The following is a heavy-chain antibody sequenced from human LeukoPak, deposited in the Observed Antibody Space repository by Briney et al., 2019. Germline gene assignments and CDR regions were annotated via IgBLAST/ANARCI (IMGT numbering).Heavy chain of an antibody. CDR1: GYTFTSYG. D-gene: IGHD3-22*01. J-gene: IGHJ4*02. CDR2: ISAYNGNT. V-gene: IGHV1-18*04. CDR3: ARSYYDSSGYYYFDY. Sequence: ASVKVSCKASGYTFTSYGISWVRQAPGQGLEWMGWISAYNGNTNYAQKFQGRVTITADKSTSTAYMELSSLRSEDTAVYYCARSYYDSSGYYYFDYWGQGTLVTVSS.